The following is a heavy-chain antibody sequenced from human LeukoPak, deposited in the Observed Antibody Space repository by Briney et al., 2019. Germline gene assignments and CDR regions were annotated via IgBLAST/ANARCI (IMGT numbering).Heavy chain of an antibody. J-gene: IGHJ6*02. CDR2: INHSGST. V-gene: IGHV4-39*07. CDR3: VWQLVHDYYGMDV. CDR1: GGSISSSTYY. D-gene: IGHD6-6*01. Sequence: SETLSLTCTVSGGSISSSTYYWAWIRQPPGRGLEWIGEINHSGSTNYNPSLKSRVTISVDTSKNQFSLKLSSVTAADTAVYYCVWQLVHDYYGMDVWGQGTTVTVSS.